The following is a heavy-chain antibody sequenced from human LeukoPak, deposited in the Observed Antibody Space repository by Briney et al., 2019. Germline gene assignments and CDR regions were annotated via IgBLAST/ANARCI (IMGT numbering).Heavy chain of an antibody. D-gene: IGHD1-26*01. Sequence: PGGSLRLSCAASGFCFSTYAISWVRQAPGKGLEWGSCISTTSSYIFYADSVRGRFTISRDNAKNSLYLQMDSLRAEDTAVYYCARGGIITSYAFEIWGQGTMVTVSS. CDR2: ISTTSSYI. J-gene: IGHJ3*02. V-gene: IGHV3-21*01. CDR1: GFCFSTYA. CDR3: ARGGIITSYAFEI.